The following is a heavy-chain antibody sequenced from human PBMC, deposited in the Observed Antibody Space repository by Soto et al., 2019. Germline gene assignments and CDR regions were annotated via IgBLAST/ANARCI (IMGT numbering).Heavy chain of an antibody. Sequence: GGSLRLSCAASGFTFSSYGMHWVRQAPGKGLEWVAVIWYDGSNKYYADSVKGRFTISRDNSKNTLYLQMNSLRAEDTAVYYCARDGGITIFGVVTNYYYYYMDVWGKGTTVTVSS. V-gene: IGHV3-33*01. CDR3: ARDGGITIFGVVTNYYYYYMDV. CDR1: GFTFSSYG. J-gene: IGHJ6*03. D-gene: IGHD3-3*01. CDR2: IWYDGSNK.